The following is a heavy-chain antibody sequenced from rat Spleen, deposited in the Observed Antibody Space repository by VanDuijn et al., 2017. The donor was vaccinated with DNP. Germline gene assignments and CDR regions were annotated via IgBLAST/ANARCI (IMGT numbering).Heavy chain of an antibody. CDR1: GYSITSNY. V-gene: IGHV3-1*01. CDR3: ARSARYFDY. CDR2: INYSGYP. J-gene: IGHJ2*01. Sequence: EVQLQESGPGLVKPSQSLSLTCSVTGYSITSNYWGWIRRFPGNQMEWIGHINYSGYPSYNPSLNSRVSISIDTSKNHFFLHLNSVTSKDTATYYGARSARYFDYWGQGVMVTVSS.